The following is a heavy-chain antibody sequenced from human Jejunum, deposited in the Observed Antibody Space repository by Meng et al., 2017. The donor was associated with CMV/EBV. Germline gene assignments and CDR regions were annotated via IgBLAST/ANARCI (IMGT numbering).Heavy chain of an antibody. D-gene: IGHD2/OR15-2a*01. CDR2: TKDKTESVII. CDR3: ARDNSNWTFDF. J-gene: IGHJ2*01. CDR1: GFSIRDHY. V-gene: IGHV3-72*01. Sequence: CAAGGFSIRDHYMDWVRQAPGKGLEWVGRTKDKTESVIIEYAASVKGRFTISRDDSQNSLYLHMNSLKTEDTAVYYCARDNSNWTFDFWGRGTLVTVSS.